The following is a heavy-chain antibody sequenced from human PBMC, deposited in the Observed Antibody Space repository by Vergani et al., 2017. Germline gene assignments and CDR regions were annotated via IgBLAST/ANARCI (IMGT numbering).Heavy chain of an antibody. CDR3: AKERADSSSWYPGLAVPPGTPWFDY. V-gene: IGHV3-30*18. J-gene: IGHJ4*02. D-gene: IGHD6-13*01. Sequence: QVQLVESGGGVVQPGRSLRLSCAASGFTFSSYGMHWVRQAPGKGLEWVAVISYDGSNKYYADSVKGRFTIARDNSKNTLYLRMNSLRAEDTAVYYCAKERADSSSWYPGLAVPPGTPWFDYWGQGTLVTVSS. CDR1: GFTFSSYG. CDR2: ISYDGSNK.